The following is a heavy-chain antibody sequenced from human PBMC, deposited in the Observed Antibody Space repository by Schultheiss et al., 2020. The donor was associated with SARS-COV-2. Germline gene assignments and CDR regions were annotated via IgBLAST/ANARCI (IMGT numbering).Heavy chain of an antibody. D-gene: IGHD2-2*01. Sequence: GGSLRLSCAASGFTFSSYAMSWVRQAPGKGLEWVSAISGSGGSTYYADSVKGRFTISRDNAKNSLYLQMNSLRAEDTAVYYCARVPGYCSSTSCSPNEDYYYYMDVWGKGTTVTVSS. V-gene: IGHV3-23*01. J-gene: IGHJ6*03. CDR1: GFTFSSYA. CDR2: ISGSGGST. CDR3: ARVPGYCSSTSCSPNEDYYYYMDV.